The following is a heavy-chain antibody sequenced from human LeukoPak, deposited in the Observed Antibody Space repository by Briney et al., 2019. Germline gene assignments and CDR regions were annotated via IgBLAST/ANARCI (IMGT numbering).Heavy chain of an antibody. J-gene: IGHJ5*02. Sequence: SETLSLTCTVSNGSMTSDSYYWAWIRQPPGKGLEWIGTIFYSGKTYYSASLKSRVTVSLDTSKKNFSLRLSSVTAADTAVYYCARLWIVAGWFDAWGQGALVTVSS. CDR1: NGSMTSDSYY. D-gene: IGHD2-2*03. CDR2: IFYSGKT. V-gene: IGHV4-39*02. CDR3: ARLWIVAGWFDA.